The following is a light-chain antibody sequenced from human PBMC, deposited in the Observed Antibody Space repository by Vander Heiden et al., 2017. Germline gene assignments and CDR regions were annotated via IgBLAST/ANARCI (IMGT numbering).Light chain of an antibody. CDR3: QQYGSSFLT. V-gene: IGKV3-20*01. CDR1: QSVSSSY. Sequence: EIVLTQSPGTLSLSPGERATLPCRASQSVSSSYVAWYQQKPGQAPRLLIYGASSRATGIPDRFSGSGSGTDFTLTISRLEPEDFAVYYCQQYGSSFLTFGGGTKVEIK. J-gene: IGKJ4*01. CDR2: GAS.